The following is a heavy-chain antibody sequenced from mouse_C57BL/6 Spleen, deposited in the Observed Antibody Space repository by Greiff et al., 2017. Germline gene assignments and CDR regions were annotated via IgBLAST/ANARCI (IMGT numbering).Heavy chain of an antibody. CDR2: IDPSDSYT. CDR1: GYTFTSYW. J-gene: IGHJ2*01. CDR3: ARWDGYYDY. D-gene: IGHD2-3*01. Sequence: QVHVKQPGAELVMPGASVKLSCKASGYTFTSYWMHWVKQRPGQGLEWIGEIDPSDSYTNYNQKFKGKSTLTVDKSSSTAYMQLSSLTSEDSAVYYCARWDGYYDYWGQGTTLTVSS. V-gene: IGHV1-69*01.